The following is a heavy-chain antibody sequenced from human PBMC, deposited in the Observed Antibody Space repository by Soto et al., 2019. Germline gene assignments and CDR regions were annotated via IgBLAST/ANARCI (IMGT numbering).Heavy chain of an antibody. J-gene: IGHJ4*02. D-gene: IGHD5-18*01. CDR2: IYYSGST. CDR3: ARDRGYSYGYGFDY. Sequence: QVQLQESGPGLVKPSETLSLTCTVSGGSVSSGSYYWSWIRQPPGKGLEWIGYIYYSGSTNYNPSLKSRVTISVDTSKNQCSLKLSSVTAADTAVYYCARDRGYSYGYGFDYWGQGTLVTVSS. CDR1: GGSVSSGSYY. V-gene: IGHV4-61*01.